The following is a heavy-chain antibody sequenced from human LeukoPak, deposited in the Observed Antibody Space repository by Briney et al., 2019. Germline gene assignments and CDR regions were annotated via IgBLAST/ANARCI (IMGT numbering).Heavy chain of an antibody. V-gene: IGHV4-31*03. J-gene: IGHJ4*02. CDR3: ARSWRRSSGYYYFDY. CDR2: IYYSGST. D-gene: IGHD3-22*01. Sequence: SETLSLTCTVSGGSISSGGYYWSWIRQHPGKGLEWIGYIYYSGSTYYNPSLKSRVTISVDTSKNQFSLKLSSVTAADTAVYYCARSWRRSSGYYYFDYWGQGTLVTVSS. CDR1: GGSISSGGYY.